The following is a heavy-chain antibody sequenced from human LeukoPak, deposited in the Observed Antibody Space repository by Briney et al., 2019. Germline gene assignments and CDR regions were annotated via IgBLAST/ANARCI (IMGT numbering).Heavy chain of an antibody. D-gene: IGHD2-2*01. CDR1: GYSISSGYQ. CDR3: ARDPRWLTPDCTSISCYENYFDP. J-gene: IGHJ5*02. Sequence: SETLSLTCAVSGYSISSGYQWAWIRQPPGKTLEWIGIIYHSGSAHYNPSLKSRVTISVDTSNNQFSLRLSSVTAADTAVYYCARDPRWLTPDCTSISCYENYFDPWGQGTLVTVSS. CDR2: IYHSGSA. V-gene: IGHV4-38-2*02.